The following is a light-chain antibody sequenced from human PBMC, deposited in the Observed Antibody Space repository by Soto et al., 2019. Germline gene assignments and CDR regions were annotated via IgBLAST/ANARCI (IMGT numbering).Light chain of an antibody. CDR2: DAS. Sequence: EIVLTQSPATLSLSPGERATLSCRASQSVSSYLAWYQQKPGQAPRLLIYDASNRATGIPARFSGSGSGTDFTLTISGLEAEDFAVYYCQQSETFGEGTKVEIK. J-gene: IGKJ1*01. CDR3: QQSET. CDR1: QSVSSY. V-gene: IGKV3-11*01.